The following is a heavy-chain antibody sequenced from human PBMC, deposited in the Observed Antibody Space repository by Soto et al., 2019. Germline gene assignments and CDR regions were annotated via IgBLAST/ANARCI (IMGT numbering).Heavy chain of an antibody. CDR3: ATRTTVTSDY. V-gene: IGHV3-21*01. J-gene: IGHJ4*02. CDR1: GFTFSSYS. CDR2: ISSSSSYI. Sequence: EVQLVESGGGLVKPGGSLRLSCAASGFTFSSYSMNWVRQAPGKGLEWVSSISSSSSYIYYADSVKGRFTISRDNAKNSLYLQMNSLRAEDTAVYSCATRTTVTSDYWGQGTLVTVSS. D-gene: IGHD4-4*01.